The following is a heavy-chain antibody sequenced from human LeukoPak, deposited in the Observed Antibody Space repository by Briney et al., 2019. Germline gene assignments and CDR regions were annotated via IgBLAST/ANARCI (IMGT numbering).Heavy chain of an antibody. CDR2: IIPILGIA. D-gene: IGHD3-10*01. Sequence: SVKVYCKASGDTFNSYTNSWVRQAPGHGLEWMERIIPILGIANYDHKIPVRVTITADKYTSTAYMELSSLRSEDTAVYYCARDFTMVRGRAYYYYGMDVWGQGTTVTVSS. CDR3: ARDFTMVRGRAYYYYGMDV. J-gene: IGHJ6*02. V-gene: IGHV1-69*04. CDR1: GDTFNSYT.